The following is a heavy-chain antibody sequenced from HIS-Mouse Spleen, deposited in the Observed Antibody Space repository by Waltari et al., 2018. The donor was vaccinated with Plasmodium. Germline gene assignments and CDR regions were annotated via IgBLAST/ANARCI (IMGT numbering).Heavy chain of an antibody. CDR1: GFTFSSYS. CDR3: ARVNSGSYYWFDP. J-gene: IGHJ5*02. CDR2: ICSSRSTI. Sequence: EVQLVESGGGLVQPGGSLRLSCAASGFTFSSYSMNWVRQAPGKGLEGVLDICSSRSTIYYADSVKGRFTISRDNAKNSLYLQMNSLRAEDTAVYYCARVNSGSYYWFDPWGQGTLVTVSS. V-gene: IGHV3-48*01. D-gene: IGHD1-26*01.